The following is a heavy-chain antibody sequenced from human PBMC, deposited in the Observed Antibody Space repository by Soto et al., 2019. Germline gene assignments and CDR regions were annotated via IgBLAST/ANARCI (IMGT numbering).Heavy chain of an antibody. CDR2: IVVGSGNT. Sequence: SVKVSCKASGFTFTSSAMQWVRQARGQRLEWIGWIVVGSGNTNYAQKFQERVTISRDNTKNTLDLQMNSLRVEDTAVYYCAQDTYYYDSSGYYVFDYWGQGTLVTVSS. CDR1: GFTFTSSA. V-gene: IGHV1-58*02. CDR3: AQDTYYYDSSGYYVFDY. D-gene: IGHD3-22*01. J-gene: IGHJ4*02.